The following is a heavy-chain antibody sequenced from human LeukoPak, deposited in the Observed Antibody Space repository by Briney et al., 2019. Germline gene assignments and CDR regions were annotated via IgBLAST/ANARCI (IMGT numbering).Heavy chain of an antibody. V-gene: IGHV3-33*01. CDR1: GFTLRSSG. J-gene: IGHJ4*02. D-gene: IGHD3-3*01. CDR2: IYYDGSNK. CDR3: ARDRSRFVDY. Sequence: GRSLRLSCAASGFTLRSSGMHWVRQPPGKGLEWVAVIYYDGSNKLYADSVKGRFTISRDNSKNMMYLQMNSLRADDTAVYYCARDRSRFVDYWGQGTLVTVSS.